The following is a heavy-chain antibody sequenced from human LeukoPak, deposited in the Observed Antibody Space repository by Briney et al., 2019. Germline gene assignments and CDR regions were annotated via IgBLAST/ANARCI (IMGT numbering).Heavy chain of an antibody. CDR3: ARGVGNYRYYFDS. V-gene: IGHV3-53*01. D-gene: IGHD3-22*01. Sequence: GGSLRLSCAASGVTVSSNYMSWVRQAPGQGLEWVSVIYSGGSTYYADSVKGRFTISRDNSKNTLYLQMNSLRAEDTAVYYCARGVGNYRYYFDSWGQGTLVTVSS. CDR1: GVTVSSNY. CDR2: IYSGGST. J-gene: IGHJ4*02.